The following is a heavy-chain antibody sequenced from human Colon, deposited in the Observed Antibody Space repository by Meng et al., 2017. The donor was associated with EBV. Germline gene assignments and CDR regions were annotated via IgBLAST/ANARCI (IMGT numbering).Heavy chain of an antibody. V-gene: IGHV4-34*01. CDR2: INHSGTI. J-gene: IGHJ5*02. CDR1: GGTLSGYY. D-gene: IGHD2-8*01. CDR3: ARGGGVIKGLVTWFDP. Sequence: GQLQPSGAGLVKPAESLSLTCGVYGGTLSGYYWSWGRQTPGKGLEWIGEINHSGTINYNPSLRSRVTISVDRSNNQFSLRLSSVTAADTAVYYCARGGGVIKGLVTWFDPWGQGTLVTVSS.